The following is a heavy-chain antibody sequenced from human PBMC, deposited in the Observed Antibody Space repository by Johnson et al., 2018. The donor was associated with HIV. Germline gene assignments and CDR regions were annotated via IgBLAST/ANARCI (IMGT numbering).Heavy chain of an antibody. V-gene: IGHV3-48*01. Sequence: SSYWMSWIRQAPGKGLEWVSYISSSGSTIYYADSVKGRFTISGDTSKNTLYLQMNSLRAEDTAVYYCARVLGPYAFDIWGQGTMVTVSS. CDR1: SSYW. CDR2: ISSSGSTI. CDR3: ARVLGPYAFDI. J-gene: IGHJ3*02.